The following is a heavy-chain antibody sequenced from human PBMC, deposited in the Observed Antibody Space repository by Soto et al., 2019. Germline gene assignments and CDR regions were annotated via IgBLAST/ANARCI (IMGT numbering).Heavy chain of an antibody. D-gene: IGHD3-22*01. CDR1: GGSISSGGYY. Sequence: SETLSLTCAFSGGSISSGGYYWSWIRQHPGKGLEWIGYIYYSGSTYYNPSLKSRVTISVDTSKNQFSLKLSSVTAADTAVYYCAGMVVVVITTGYYYYGMDVWGQGTTVTVSS. CDR2: IYYSGST. CDR3: AGMVVVVITTGYYYYGMDV. J-gene: IGHJ6*02. V-gene: IGHV4-31*11.